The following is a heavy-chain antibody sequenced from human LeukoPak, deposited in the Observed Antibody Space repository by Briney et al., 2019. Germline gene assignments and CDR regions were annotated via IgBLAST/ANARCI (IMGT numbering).Heavy chain of an antibody. Sequence: ASVKVSCKASGYTLTSFHVHWVRQAPGQGLEWMGIIKASGGRTIYAQKFQGRVTLTWDMSTSTVSMELSSLRSEDTAVYYCAREGPSTYNFDSWGQETLVSVSS. CDR2: IKASGGRT. CDR1: GYTLTSFH. V-gene: IGHV1-46*01. CDR3: AREGPSTYNFDS. J-gene: IGHJ4*02. D-gene: IGHD1-1*01.